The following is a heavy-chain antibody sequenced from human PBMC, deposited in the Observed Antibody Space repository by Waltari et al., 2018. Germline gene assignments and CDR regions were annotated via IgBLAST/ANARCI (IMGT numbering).Heavy chain of an antibody. CDR2: THAGNGNT. Sequence: QVHLVQSGAEVRRPGASVKVSCKASGYTFTSFEMNWVRQAPGQSLEWLGRTHAGNGNTTSSQKFQGRLTFTTDTSATIAYMELSSLKFEDTAVYYCARARSGFYTYYGMDVWGQGTTVTVSS. CDR3: ARARSGFYTYYGMDV. CDR1: GYTFTSFE. D-gene: IGHD3-3*01. J-gene: IGHJ6*02. V-gene: IGHV1-3*01.